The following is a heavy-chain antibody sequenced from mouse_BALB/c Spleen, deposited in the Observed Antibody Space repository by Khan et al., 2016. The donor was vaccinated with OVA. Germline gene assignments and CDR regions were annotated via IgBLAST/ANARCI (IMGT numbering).Heavy chain of an antibody. Sequence: QVQLQQSGAELVKPGASVKISCKTTGYTFTGYWIQWVKQRPGHGLEWIGEIFPGSDNTNYNEKFKGKATFTADTSSNTAYMQLSSLTSEDSAVYDGDSGAGTTCGVDYWGQGTTVTVAS. CDR3: DSGAGTTCGVDY. V-gene: IGHV1-9*01. CDR1: GYTFTGYW. J-gene: IGHJ4*01. CDR2: IFPGSDNT. D-gene: IGHD2-14*01.